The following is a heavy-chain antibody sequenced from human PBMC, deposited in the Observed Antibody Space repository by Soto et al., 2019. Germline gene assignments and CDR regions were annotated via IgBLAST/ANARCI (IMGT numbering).Heavy chain of an antibody. CDR3: ARETISTMVYAFDY. D-gene: IGHD2-8*01. CDR2: IYTSGIT. V-gene: IGHV4-4*07. Sequence: PSETLSLTGTVSGGSISSYYCSWIRQPAWKGLEWIGRIYTSGITNYNPSLKSRVTMSVDTSKNQFSLKLSSVTAADTAVYYCARETISTMVYAFDYWGQGTLVTVSS. CDR1: GGSISSYY. J-gene: IGHJ4*02.